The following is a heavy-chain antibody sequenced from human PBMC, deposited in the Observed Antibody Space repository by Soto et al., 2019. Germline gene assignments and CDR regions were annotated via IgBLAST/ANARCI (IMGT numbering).Heavy chain of an antibody. CDR3: ARASPVVTDV. J-gene: IGHJ6*02. CDR2: IYYSGST. Sequence: QVQLQESGPGLVKPSQTLSLTCTVSGGSISSGDYYWSWIRQPPGKGLEWIGYIYYSGSTYYNPPLKRRVTPSLDSSKSQFPLKLSSVTAADTAVYYCARASPVVTDVWGQGTTVTVSS. V-gene: IGHV4-30-4*01. CDR1: GGSISSGDYY. D-gene: IGHD5-18*01.